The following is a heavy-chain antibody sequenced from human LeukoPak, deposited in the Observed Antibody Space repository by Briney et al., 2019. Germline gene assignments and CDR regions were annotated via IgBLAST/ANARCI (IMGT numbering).Heavy chain of an antibody. V-gene: IGHV4-38-2*02. Sequence: SETLSLTCTVSGYSLSSGYYWGWIRQPPGKGLEWIGSIYHSGSTYYNPSLKSRVTISVDTSKNQFSLKLSSVTAADTAVYYCARVADGYNYYYYYMDVWGKGTTVTVSS. CDR1: GYSLSSGYY. CDR2: IYHSGST. CDR3: ARVADGYNYYYYYMDV. D-gene: IGHD5-24*01. J-gene: IGHJ6*03.